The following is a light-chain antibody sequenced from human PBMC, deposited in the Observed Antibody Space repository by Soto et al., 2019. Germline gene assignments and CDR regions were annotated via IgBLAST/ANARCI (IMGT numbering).Light chain of an antibody. CDR1: SSDVGAYTY. CDR3: CSYAGTYTHYV. Sequence: QSALTQPRSVSGSPGQSVTISCTGASSDVGAYTYVSWFQQHPGKAPKLMIYDVSKRPSGVPDRFSGSKSGNTASLTISGLQAEDEADYYCCSYAGTYTHYVFGTGTKLTVL. CDR2: DVS. V-gene: IGLV2-11*02. J-gene: IGLJ1*01.